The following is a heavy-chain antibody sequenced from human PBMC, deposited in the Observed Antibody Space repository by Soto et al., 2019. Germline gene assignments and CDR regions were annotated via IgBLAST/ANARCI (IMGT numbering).Heavy chain of an antibody. D-gene: IGHD3-10*01. CDR3: ALYYRSGSYYGWFDS. V-gene: IGHV1-8*01. J-gene: IGHJ5*01. Sequence: GASVKVSCKASGNTFTSYDINWVRQATGQGLEWMGWMNPNNGNTGYAQKFQGRVSMTTNTAISTAYMELSSLGSEDTAVYYCALYYRSGSYYGWFDSWGQGTLVTVS. CDR1: GNTFTSYD. CDR2: MNPNNGNT.